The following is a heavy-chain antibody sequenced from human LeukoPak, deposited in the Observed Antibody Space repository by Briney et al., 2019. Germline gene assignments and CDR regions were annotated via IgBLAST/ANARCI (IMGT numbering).Heavy chain of an antibody. Sequence: ASVKVSCKASGYTFFDYGVSWVRQAPGQGLEWMGWISTYGGSTNFAEKFQGRITVTTDTSTSTVYMELRSLRSGDTAVYCCARPNEKGSGYYFDYWGQGTLVTVSS. CDR2: ISTYGGST. CDR1: GYTFFDYG. J-gene: IGHJ4*02. CDR3: ARPNEKGSGYYFDY. D-gene: IGHD1-26*01. V-gene: IGHV1-18*01.